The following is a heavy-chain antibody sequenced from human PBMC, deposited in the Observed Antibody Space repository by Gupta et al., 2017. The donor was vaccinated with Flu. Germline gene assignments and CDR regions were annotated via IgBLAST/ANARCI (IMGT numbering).Heavy chain of an antibody. CDR3: ARGIAAVPTDLDD. V-gene: IGHV7-4-1*02. CDR2: ITTSTGNP. Sequence: RQAPGQGLEWMGWITTSTGNPTYVQGLTGRFVFALDTSVTTTFLQIISLKADDTAIYYCARGIAAVPTDLDDWGQGTLVTVSS. D-gene: IGHD6-13*01. J-gene: IGHJ4*02.